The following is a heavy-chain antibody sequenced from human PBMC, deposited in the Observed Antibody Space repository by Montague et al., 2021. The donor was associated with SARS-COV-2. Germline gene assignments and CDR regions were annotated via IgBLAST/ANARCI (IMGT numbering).Heavy chain of an antibody. CDR2: LHDNKNT. J-gene: IGHJ4*02. CDR3: ARKGSGRSDLTY. Sequence: SETLSLTCTVSGVVELRRRSEEHTSELQSPLKVVCRLLHDNKNTKYKPSLKSRVSMSVDKSWNQFSLRLTSVTAADTAIYYCARKGSGRSDLTYWGQGTLVTVSS. V-gene: IGHV4-4*07. D-gene: IGHD1-26*01. CDR1: GVVELRRR.